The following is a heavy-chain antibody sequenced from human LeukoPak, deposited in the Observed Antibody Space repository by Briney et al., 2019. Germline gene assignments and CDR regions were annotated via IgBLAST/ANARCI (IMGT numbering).Heavy chain of an antibody. J-gene: IGHJ4*02. Sequence: PSETLSLTCTVSGGSVSSSSYYWGWIRQPPGKGLEWIGSIYYSGSTYYNPSLKSRVTISVDTSKNQFSLKLSSVTAADTAVYYCARRGSRFGEFPNFDYWGQGTLVTVSS. D-gene: IGHD3-10*01. V-gene: IGHV4-39*07. CDR3: ARRGSRFGEFPNFDY. CDR2: IYYSGST. CDR1: GGSVSSSSYY.